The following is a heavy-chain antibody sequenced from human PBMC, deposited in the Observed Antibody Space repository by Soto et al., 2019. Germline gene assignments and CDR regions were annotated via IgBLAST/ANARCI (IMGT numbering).Heavy chain of an antibody. D-gene: IGHD3-22*01. CDR2: IYYSGSP. V-gene: IGHV4-39*07. Sequence: TVAGGKSGGRGYYRSRIRQPPGKGLEWIGSIYYSGSPNYNPSLKSRVAISVDRSKNQFSLKLTSVTAADTAVYYCARVNRTPYYYNTSGYYSRWFDPWGQGTLVTVSS. J-gene: IGHJ5*02. CDR3: ARVNRTPYYYNTSGYYSRWFDP. CDR1: GGKSGGRGYY.